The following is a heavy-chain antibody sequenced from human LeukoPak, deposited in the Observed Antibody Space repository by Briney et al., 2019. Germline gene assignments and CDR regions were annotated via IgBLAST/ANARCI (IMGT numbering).Heavy chain of an antibody. Sequence: ASVKVSCKVSGYTLTELSMHWVRQAPGKGLEWMGGFDPEDGETICAQKFQGRVTMTEDTSTDTAYMELSSLRAEDTAVYYCARSYSNYLPLDWYFDLWGRGTLVTVSS. J-gene: IGHJ2*01. CDR2: FDPEDGET. CDR1: GYTLTELS. V-gene: IGHV1-24*01. D-gene: IGHD4-11*01. CDR3: ARSYSNYLPLDWYFDL.